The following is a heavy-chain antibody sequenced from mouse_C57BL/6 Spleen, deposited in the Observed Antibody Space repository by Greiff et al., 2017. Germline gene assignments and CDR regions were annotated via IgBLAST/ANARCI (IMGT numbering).Heavy chain of an antibody. Sequence: VQLQQSGAELVRPGASVKLSCTASGFNIKDYYMHWVKQRPEQGLEWIGRIDPEDGDTEYAPKFQGKATMTADTSSNTAYLQLSSLTSEDTAVYYCTAWGGLRPFAYWGQGTLVTVSA. CDR3: TAWGGLRPFAY. J-gene: IGHJ3*01. CDR2: IDPEDGDT. CDR1: GFNIKDYY. D-gene: IGHD2-4*01. V-gene: IGHV14-1*01.